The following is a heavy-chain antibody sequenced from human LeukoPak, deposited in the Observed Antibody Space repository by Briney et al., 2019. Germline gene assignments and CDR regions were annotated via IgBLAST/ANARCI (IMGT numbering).Heavy chain of an antibody. CDR3: ATGVDYATSSRAFDI. V-gene: IGHV1-24*01. CDR2: FDPEDGET. CDR1: GYTLTELS. D-gene: IGHD4-17*01. J-gene: IGHJ3*02. Sequence: ASVKVSCKVSGYTLTELSMHWVRQAPGKGLEWMGGFDPEDGETIYAQKFQGRVTMTEDTSTDTAYMELSSLRSEDTAVYYCATGVDYATSSRAFDIWGQGTMVTVSS.